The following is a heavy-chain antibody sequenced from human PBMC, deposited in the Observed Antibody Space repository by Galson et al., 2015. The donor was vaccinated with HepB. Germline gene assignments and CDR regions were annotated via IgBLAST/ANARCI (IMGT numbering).Heavy chain of an antibody. J-gene: IGHJ3*02. D-gene: IGHD3-3*01. CDR2: IYYSGSA. V-gene: IGHV4-59*01. CDR3: ARETGYPKYYDFWSGYSYGAFDI. Sequence: SETLSLTCTVSGGSISSYYWSWIRQPPGKGLEWIGYIYYSGSANYNPSLKSRVTISVDTSKNQFSLKLSSVTAADTAVYYCARETGYPKYYDFWSGYSYGAFDIWGQGTMVTVSS. CDR1: GGSISSYY.